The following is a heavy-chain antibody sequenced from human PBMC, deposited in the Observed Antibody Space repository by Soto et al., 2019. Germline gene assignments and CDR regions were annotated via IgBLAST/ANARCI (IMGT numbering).Heavy chain of an antibody. CDR2: ISGSGGST. J-gene: IGHJ4*02. Sequence: EVQLLESGGGLVQPGGSLRLSCAASGFTFSSYGMSWVRQAPGKGLEWVSAISGSGGSTYYADSVKGRFTISRDNSKNTLYLHMNRLRAEDTAVYYCAKEGGRGGGCFDYWGQGTLVTVSS. D-gene: IGHD3-16*01. V-gene: IGHV3-23*01. CDR1: GFTFSSYG. CDR3: AKEGGRGGGCFDY.